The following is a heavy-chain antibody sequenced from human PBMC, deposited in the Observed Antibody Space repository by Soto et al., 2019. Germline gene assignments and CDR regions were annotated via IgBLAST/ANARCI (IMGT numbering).Heavy chain of an antibody. V-gene: IGHV3-30*18. CDR3: AKDKAWETATKDYFDY. D-gene: IGHD6-25*01. CDR1: GFTFSSYG. Sequence: QVQLVESGGGVVQPGRSLRLSCAASGFTFSSYGMHWVRQAPGKGLEWVAVISYDENNKYYADSVKGRFTISRDNSKNTLYLQMNSLRAEDTAVYYCAKDKAWETATKDYFDYWGQGTLVTVSS. CDR2: ISYDENNK. J-gene: IGHJ4*02.